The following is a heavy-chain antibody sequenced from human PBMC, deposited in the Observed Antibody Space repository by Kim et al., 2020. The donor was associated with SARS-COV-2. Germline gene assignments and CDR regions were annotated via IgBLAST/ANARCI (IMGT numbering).Heavy chain of an antibody. J-gene: IGHJ3*02. V-gene: IGHV3-53*01. Sequence: GGSLRLSCAASGFTVSSNYMSWVRQAPGKGLEWVSVIYSGGSTYYADSVKGRFTISRDNSKNTLYLQMNSLRAEDTAVYYCAREALYDSSGYPPHDAFDIWGQGTMVTVSS. CDR1: GFTVSSNY. CDR3: AREALYDSSGYPPHDAFDI. D-gene: IGHD3-22*01. CDR2: IYSGGST.